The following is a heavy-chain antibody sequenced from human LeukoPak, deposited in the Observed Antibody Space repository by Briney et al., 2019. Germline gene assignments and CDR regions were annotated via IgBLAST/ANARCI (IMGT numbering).Heavy chain of an antibody. Sequence: SETLSLTCTVSSGSISGGSYYWSWIRQPAGKGLEWIGHIFTTGSTNYNSSLKSRVVMSVDTSKNQFSLRLTSVTAADTAVYYCARNRYCSSTNCPLQYWSQGTLVTVSS. CDR3: ARNRYCSSTNCPLQY. CDR2: IFTTGST. V-gene: IGHV4-61*09. J-gene: IGHJ1*01. CDR1: SGSISGGSYY. D-gene: IGHD2-2*01.